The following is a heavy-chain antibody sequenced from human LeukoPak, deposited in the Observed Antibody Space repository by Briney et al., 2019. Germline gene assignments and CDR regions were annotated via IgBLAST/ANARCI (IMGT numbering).Heavy chain of an antibody. CDR1: GFTFSSYE. D-gene: IGHD1-26*01. V-gene: IGHV3-48*03. Sequence: GGSLRLSCAASGFTFSSYEMNWVRQAPGKGLEWVSYISSGGSTIYYADSVKGRFTISRDNAKNSLYLQMNSLRAEDTAVYYCARDGSYFHLFDYWGQGTLVTVSS. CDR3: ARDGSYFHLFDY. J-gene: IGHJ4*02. CDR2: ISSGGSTI.